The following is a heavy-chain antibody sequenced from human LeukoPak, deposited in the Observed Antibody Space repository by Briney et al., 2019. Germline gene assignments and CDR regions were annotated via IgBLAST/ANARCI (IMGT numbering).Heavy chain of an antibody. CDR2: ISYDGSNK. Sequence: GGSLRLSCAASGFTFSSYAMHWVRQAPGKGLEWVAVISYDGSNKYYADSVKGRFTISRDDSKNTLYLQMNSLRAEDTAVYYCAKDGHWTFDYWGQGTLVTVSS. CDR1: GFTFSSYA. CDR3: AKDGHWTFDY. V-gene: IGHV3-30-3*02. D-gene: IGHD1-1*01. J-gene: IGHJ4*02.